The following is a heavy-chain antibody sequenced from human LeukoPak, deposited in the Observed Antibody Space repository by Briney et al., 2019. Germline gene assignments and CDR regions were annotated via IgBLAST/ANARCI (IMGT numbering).Heavy chain of an antibody. V-gene: IGHV3-23*01. J-gene: IGHJ4*02. CDR3: AKAATYYYDSSGYPLLYFDY. CDR2: ISGSGGST. CDR1: GSTFSSYA. Sequence: HPGGSLRLSCAASGSTFSSYAMSWVRQAPGKGLEWVSAISGSGGSTYYADSVKGRFTISRDNSKNTLYLQMNSLRAEDTAVYYCAKAATYYYDSSGYPLLYFDYWGQGTLVTVSS. D-gene: IGHD3-22*01.